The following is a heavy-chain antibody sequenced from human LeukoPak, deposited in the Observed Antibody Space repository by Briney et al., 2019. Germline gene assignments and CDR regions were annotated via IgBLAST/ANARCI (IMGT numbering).Heavy chain of an antibody. CDR3: ASGLIVATMQYYYYGMDV. CDR1: GYAFTSYD. V-gene: IGHV1-8*01. J-gene: IGHJ6*02. D-gene: IGHD5-12*01. Sequence: ASVKVSCTASGYAFTSYDINWVRQATGQGLEWMGWMNPNSGNTGYAQKFQGRVTMTRNTSISTAYMELSSLRSEDTAVYYCASGLIVATMQYYYYGMDVWGQGTTVTVSS. CDR2: MNPNSGNT.